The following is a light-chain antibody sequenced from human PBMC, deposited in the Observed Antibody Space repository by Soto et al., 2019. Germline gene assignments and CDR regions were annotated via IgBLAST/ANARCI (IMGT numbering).Light chain of an antibody. V-gene: IGKV1-9*01. CDR2: AAS. CDR3: QQLYNYPIT. CDR1: QGISSY. J-gene: IGKJ5*01. Sequence: DIQLTQSPSFLSASVGDRVTITCRASQGISSYLAWYQQKPGKAPKLLIYAASTLQSGVPSRFSGSGSGTECTLTISSLQPEDFATYYCQQLYNYPITFGQGTRLEIK.